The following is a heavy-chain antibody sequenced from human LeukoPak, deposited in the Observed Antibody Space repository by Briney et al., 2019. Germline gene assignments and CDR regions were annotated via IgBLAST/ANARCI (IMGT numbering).Heavy chain of an antibody. J-gene: IGHJ4*02. CDR3: ARGLPGYSSGWYLY. CDR2: INHSGST. CDR1: GGSFSGYY. Sequence: KPSETLSLTCAVYGGSFSGYYWSWIRQPPGKGLEWIGEINHSGSTNYNPSLKSRVTISEDTSKNQFSLKLSSVTAADTAVYYCARGLPGYSSGWYLYWGQGTLVTVSS. V-gene: IGHV4-34*01. D-gene: IGHD6-19*01.